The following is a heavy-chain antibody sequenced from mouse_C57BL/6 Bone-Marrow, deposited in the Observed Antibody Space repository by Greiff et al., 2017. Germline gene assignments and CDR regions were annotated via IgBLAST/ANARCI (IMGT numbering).Heavy chain of an antibody. J-gene: IGHJ2*01. CDR2: IDPEIGDT. Sequence: EVQLQQSGAELVRPGASVKLSCTASGFNIKDDYIHWVKQRPEQGLEWIGWIDPEIGDTEYASKFQGKATITSDTSSNTAYLQLSSLTSEDTAVYSCSSFDGNYFDFWGQGTPLTVAS. CDR3: SSFDGNYFDF. CDR1: GFNIKDDY. V-gene: IGHV14-4*01. D-gene: IGHD2-3*01.